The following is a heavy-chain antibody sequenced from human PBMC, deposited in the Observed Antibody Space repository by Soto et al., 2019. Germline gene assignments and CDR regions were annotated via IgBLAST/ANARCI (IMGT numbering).Heavy chain of an antibody. D-gene: IGHD4-4*01. Sequence: QVHLEESGGGVVQPGTTLKLSCSASGFTLTTYAMHWVLQTPGKGLEWVAVIWYDGSNEYYADSVKGRFTISRDNSKKALYLKMNRLRAEDTAVYYCARAGRTTVTTSAYFDYWGQGTLVTVSS. V-gene: IGHV3-33*01. CDR3: ARAGRTTVTTSAYFDY. CDR1: GFTLTTYA. CDR2: IWYDGSNE. J-gene: IGHJ4*02.